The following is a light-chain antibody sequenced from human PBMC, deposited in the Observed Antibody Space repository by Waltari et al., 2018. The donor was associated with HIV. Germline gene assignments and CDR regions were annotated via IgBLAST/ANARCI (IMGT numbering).Light chain of an antibody. V-gene: IGKV3-20*01. CDR1: RSVSSNY. CDR3: QQYGTSPYT. J-gene: IGKJ2*01. CDR2: AAY. Sequence: ENVWTQSPGTLSLSPGERATLSCRASRSVSSNYLTWYQQRPGQAPRLLIYAAYTRATAIPDRFSGSGSGTDFTLTISRLEPEDFAVYYCQQYGTSPYTFGQGNKVEI.